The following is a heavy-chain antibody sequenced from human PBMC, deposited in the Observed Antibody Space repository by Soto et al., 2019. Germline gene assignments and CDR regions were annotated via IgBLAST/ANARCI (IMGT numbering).Heavy chain of an antibody. CDR2: INAGNGNT. Sequence: ASVKVSCKASGYTFTSYAIHWVRQAPGQGLEWMGWINAGNGNTKYSQKFQGRVTITRDTSASTAYMELSRLRSDDTAVYYCAREVSAAGTDHYYYYYGMDVWGQGTTVTVSS. J-gene: IGHJ6*02. V-gene: IGHV1-3*01. CDR1: GYTFTSYA. D-gene: IGHD6-13*01. CDR3: AREVSAAGTDHYYYYYGMDV.